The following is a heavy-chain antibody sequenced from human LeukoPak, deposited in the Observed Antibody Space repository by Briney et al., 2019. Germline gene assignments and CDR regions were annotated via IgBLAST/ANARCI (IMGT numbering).Heavy chain of an antibody. J-gene: IGHJ4*02. V-gene: IGHV4-59*12. CDR1: GGSISSYY. D-gene: IGHD3-16*01. CDR2: IYHSGST. Sequence: SETLSLTCTVSGGSISSYYWSWIRQPPGKGLEWIGYIYHSGSTYYNPSLKSRVTISVDRSKNQFSLKLSSVTAADTAVYYCARDRWGTRTLEPPDSEPQSKPRDLIYFDYWGQGTLVTVSS. CDR3: ARDRWGTRTLEPPDSEPQSKPRDLIYFDY.